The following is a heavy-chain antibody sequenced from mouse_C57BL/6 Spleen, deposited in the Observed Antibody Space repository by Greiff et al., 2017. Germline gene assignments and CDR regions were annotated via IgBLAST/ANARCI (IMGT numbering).Heavy chain of an antibody. CDR3: ARDPYDYDVERYFDV. CDR2: ISDGGSYT. D-gene: IGHD2-4*01. CDR1: GFTFSSYA. J-gene: IGHJ1*03. V-gene: IGHV5-4*01. Sequence: EVKLMESGGGLVKPGGSLKLSCAASGFTFSSYAMSWVRQTPEKRLEWVATISDGGSYTYYPDNVKGRFTISRDNAKNNLYLQMSHLKSEDTAMYYCARDPYDYDVERYFDVWGTGTTVTVSS.